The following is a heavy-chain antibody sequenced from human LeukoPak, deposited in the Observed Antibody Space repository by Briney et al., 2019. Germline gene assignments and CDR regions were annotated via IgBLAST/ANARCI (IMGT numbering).Heavy chain of an antibody. CDR3: ARAISSRNWFDP. V-gene: IGHV1-2*06. J-gene: IGHJ5*02. CDR2: INPNSGGT. Sequence: ASVKVSCKASGYTFTGYYMHWVRQAPGQGLEWMGRINPNSGGTNYAQKFQGRVTMTRDTSISTAYMELSRLRSDDTAVYYCARAISSRNWFDPWGQGTLVTVSS. CDR1: GYTFTGYY.